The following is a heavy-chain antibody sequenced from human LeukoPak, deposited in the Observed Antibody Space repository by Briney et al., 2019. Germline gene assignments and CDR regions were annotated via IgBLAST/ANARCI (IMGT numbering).Heavy chain of an antibody. CDR2: ISSSSSYI. V-gene: IGHV3-21*01. CDR3: ARHLNYYLDY. J-gene: IGHJ4*02. Sequence: GGSLRLSCAASGFTFSSYSMNWVRQTPGKGLEWVSSISSSSSYIYYADSVKGRFTISRDNAKNTLYLQMNSLRAEDTAVYYCARHLNYYLDYWGQGTLVTVSS. CDR1: GFTFSSYS. D-gene: IGHD3-10*01.